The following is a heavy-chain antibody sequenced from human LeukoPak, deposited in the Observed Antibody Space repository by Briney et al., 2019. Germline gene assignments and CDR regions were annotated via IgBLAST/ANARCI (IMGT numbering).Heavy chain of an antibody. CDR1: GGTFSSYA. CDR2: IIPIFGTA. CDR3: AREHDSSGYTYDY. Sequence: SVKVSCKASGGTFSSYAISWVRQAPGQGLEWMGGIIPIFGTANYAQKFQGRVTITADESTSTAYMELSSLRSEDTAVYYCAREHDSSGYTYDYWGQGTLVTVPS. J-gene: IGHJ4*02. D-gene: IGHD3-22*01. V-gene: IGHV1-69*13.